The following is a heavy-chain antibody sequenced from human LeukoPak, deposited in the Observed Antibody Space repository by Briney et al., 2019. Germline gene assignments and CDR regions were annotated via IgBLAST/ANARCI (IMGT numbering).Heavy chain of an antibody. V-gene: IGHV3-64*01. CDR2: ISSNGGST. CDR3: ARDRYCSSTSCRDAFDI. J-gene: IGHJ3*02. D-gene: IGHD2-2*01. CDR1: GFTFSRYA. Sequence: PGGSLRLSCAASGFTFSRYAMHWVRQAPGKGLEYVSAISSNGGSTYYANSVKGRFTISRDNSKNTLYLQMGSLRAEDMAVYCCARDRYCSSTSCRDAFDIWGQGTMVTVSS.